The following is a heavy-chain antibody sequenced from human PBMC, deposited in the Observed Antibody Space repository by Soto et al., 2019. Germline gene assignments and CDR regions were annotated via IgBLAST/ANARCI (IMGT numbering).Heavy chain of an antibody. J-gene: IGHJ6*02. Sequence: PSETLSLTCAVYGGSFSGYYWSWIRQPPGKGLEWIGELNHSGSTNYNPSLKSRVTISVDTSKNQFSLKLSSVTAADTAVYYCARDRRLPAAMMPIYYYYYGMDVWGQGTTVTVSS. V-gene: IGHV4-34*01. CDR3: ARDRRLPAAMMPIYYYYYGMDV. D-gene: IGHD2-2*01. CDR1: GGSFSGYY. CDR2: LNHSGST.